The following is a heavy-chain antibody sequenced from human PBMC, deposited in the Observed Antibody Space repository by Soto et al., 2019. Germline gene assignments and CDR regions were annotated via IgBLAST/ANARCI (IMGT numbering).Heavy chain of an antibody. Sequence: PGGSLRLSCAASGFIFDDYSRHWVRQAPGKGLEWVSSISWNSGNIRYADSVKGRFTISRDNAKNSLYLQMNSLRAEDTALYYCAKATGYGGYDGLDYWGRGTLVTVSS. CDR1: GFIFDDYS. D-gene: IGHD5-12*01. J-gene: IGHJ4*02. V-gene: IGHV3-9*01. CDR3: AKATGYGGYDGLDY. CDR2: ISWNSGNI.